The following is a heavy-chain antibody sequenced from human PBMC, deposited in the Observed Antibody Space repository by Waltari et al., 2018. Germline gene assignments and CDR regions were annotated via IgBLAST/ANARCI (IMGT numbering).Heavy chain of an antibody. CDR3: AKVGEQLVEGEFDY. D-gene: IGHD6-6*01. CDR2: ISGSGGST. Sequence: EVQLLESGGGLVQPGGSLILSCAASGFTFSSYAMTWVRQAPGKGLEWGSAISGSGGSTYYADSVKGRFTISRDNSKNTLYLQMNSLRAEDTAVYYCAKVGEQLVEGEFDYWGQGTLVTVSS. CDR1: GFTFSSYA. J-gene: IGHJ4*02. V-gene: IGHV3-23*01.